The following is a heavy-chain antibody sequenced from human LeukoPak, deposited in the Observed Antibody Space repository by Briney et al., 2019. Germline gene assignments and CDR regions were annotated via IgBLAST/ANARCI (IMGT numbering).Heavy chain of an antibody. D-gene: IGHD4-23*01. Sequence: ASVKVSCKASGYTFTSYGISWVRQAPGQGLEWMGWISAYNGNTNYAQKLQGRVTMTTDTSTSTAYMELRSLRSDDTAVYYCARHYGGNPLDAFVIWGQGTMVTVSS. CDR1: GYTFTSYG. CDR2: ISAYNGNT. V-gene: IGHV1-18*01. CDR3: ARHYGGNPLDAFVI. J-gene: IGHJ3*02.